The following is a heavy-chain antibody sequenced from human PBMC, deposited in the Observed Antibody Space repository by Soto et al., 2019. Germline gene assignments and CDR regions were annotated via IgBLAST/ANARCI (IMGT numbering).Heavy chain of an antibody. CDR2: IYYSGST. Sequence: SETLSLTCTVSGGSISSDGYYWGWIRQHPGKGLEWIGYIYYSGSTYYNPSLKSRVTISVDTPKNQFSLKLSSVTAADTAVYYCARDRECSGGTCYNYFDYWGQGTLVTVSS. CDR1: GGSISSDGYY. V-gene: IGHV4-31*03. D-gene: IGHD2-15*01. CDR3: ARDRECSGGTCYNYFDY. J-gene: IGHJ4*02.